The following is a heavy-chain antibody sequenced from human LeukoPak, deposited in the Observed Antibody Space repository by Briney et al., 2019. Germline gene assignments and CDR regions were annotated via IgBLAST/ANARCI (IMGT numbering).Heavy chain of an antibody. J-gene: IGHJ4*02. CDR2: ISAYNGNT. V-gene: IGHV1-18*01. CDR3: ARDHVTTVTAGDVD. Sequence: GASVKVSCEASGYTFTSYGITWVRQAPGQGLEWMGWISAYNGNTNYAQKLQGRVTITTDTSTSTACMELRRLRSDDTAVYYCARDHVTTVTAGDVDWGQGTLVTVSS. CDR1: GYTFTSYG. D-gene: IGHD4-17*01.